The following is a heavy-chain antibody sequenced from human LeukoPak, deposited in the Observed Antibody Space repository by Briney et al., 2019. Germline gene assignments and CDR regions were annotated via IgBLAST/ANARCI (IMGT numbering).Heavy chain of an antibody. CDR1: GFTFSSYS. J-gene: IGHJ4*02. CDR2: ISSSSSTI. Sequence: GGSLRLSCAPSGFTFSSYSMNWVRQATGEGLEWVSYISSSSSTIYYAASVKGRFTISRDNAKNSLYLQMNSLRAEDTALYYCARDLRVIITGSFDSWGQGTLVTVSS. V-gene: IGHV3-48*04. CDR3: ARDLRVIITGSFDS. D-gene: IGHD3-22*01.